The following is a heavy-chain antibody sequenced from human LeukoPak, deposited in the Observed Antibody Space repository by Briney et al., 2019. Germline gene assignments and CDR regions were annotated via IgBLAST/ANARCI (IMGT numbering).Heavy chain of an antibody. CDR3: AKDGAQYSSGPECDP. CDR1: GFHFSGSA. Sequence: GGSLRLSCAASGFHFSGSAMSWVRQAPGKGLEWVSGISYDGLNTYYADSVKGRFSSSRDNSKRTVSLEMTSLRADDTGVYYCAKDGAQYSSGPECDPRGQGTLVGVSP. J-gene: IGHJ5*02. D-gene: IGHD6-19*01. V-gene: IGHV3-23*01. CDR2: ISYDGLNT.